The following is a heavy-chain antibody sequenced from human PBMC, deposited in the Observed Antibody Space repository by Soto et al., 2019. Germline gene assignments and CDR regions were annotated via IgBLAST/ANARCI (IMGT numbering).Heavy chain of an antibody. Sequence: SETLSLTCTVSGGSVSSGSYYWSWIRQPPGKGLEWIGYIYYSGSTNYNPSLKSRVTISVDTSKNQFSLKLSSVTAADTAVYYCDRGLPMVRGVWFDSWGQGTLVTVSS. D-gene: IGHD3-10*01. CDR1: GGSVSSGSYY. V-gene: IGHV4-61*01. J-gene: IGHJ5*01. CDR2: IYYSGST. CDR3: DRGLPMVRGVWFDS.